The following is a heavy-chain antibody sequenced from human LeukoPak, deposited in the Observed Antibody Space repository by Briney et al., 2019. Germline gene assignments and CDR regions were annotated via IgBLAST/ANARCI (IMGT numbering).Heavy chain of an antibody. CDR3: AKDGGDHSSGLYEGSGDS. D-gene: IGHD6-19*01. CDR2: ISYDGTYK. CDR1: GFTFSSYG. V-gene: IGHV3-30*18. J-gene: IGHJ4*02. Sequence: GGSLRLSCAASGFTFSSYGIHWVRQAPGKGLEWVSVISYDGTYKYYADSVKGRFTISRDNSKNTLYLQMNSLRAEDTAVYYCAKDGGDHSSGLYEGSGDSWGQGTLVTVSS.